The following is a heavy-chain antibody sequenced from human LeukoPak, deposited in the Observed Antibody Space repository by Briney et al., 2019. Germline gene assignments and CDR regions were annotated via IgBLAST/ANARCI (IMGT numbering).Heavy chain of an antibody. CDR1: GFTFSCYA. D-gene: IGHD3-9*01. CDR2: LSYDGSNK. J-gene: IGHJ6*02. CDR3: AREIGYYKHYYYYGMDV. V-gene: IGHV3-30-3*01. Sequence: PGGSLRLSCAASGFTFSCYAMHWVRQAPGKGLEWVAVLSYDGSNKYYADSVKGRFTISRDNSKNTLHLQMNSLRAEDTAVYYCAREIGYYKHYYYYGMDVWGQGTTVTVSS.